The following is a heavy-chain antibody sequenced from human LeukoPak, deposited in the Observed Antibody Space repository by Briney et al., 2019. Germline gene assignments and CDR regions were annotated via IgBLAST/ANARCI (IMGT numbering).Heavy chain of an antibody. CDR3: AKHYASRSREYQLLYPGGHSYFDL. CDR2: ISGSGGST. D-gene: IGHD2-2*02. CDR1: GFTFSSYA. J-gene: IGHJ2*01. Sequence: GGSLRLSCAASGFTFSSYAMSWVRQAPGKGLEWVSAISGSGGSTYYADSVKGRFTISRDNSKNTLYLQMNSLRAEDTAVYYCAKHYASRSREYQLLYPGGHSYFDLWGRGTLVTVSS. V-gene: IGHV3-23*01.